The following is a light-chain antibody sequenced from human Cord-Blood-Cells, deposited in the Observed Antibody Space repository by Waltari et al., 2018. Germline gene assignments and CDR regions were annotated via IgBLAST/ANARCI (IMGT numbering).Light chain of an antibody. Sequence: QSVLTQPPSVSGAPGQRVPISCTGSSSNIGAGYHVHWYQQLPGTAPKLLIYGNSNRPSGVPDRFSGSKSGTSASLAITGLQAEDEADYYCQSYDSSLSGSVFGGGTKLTVL. CDR1: SSNIGAGYH. CDR2: GNS. J-gene: IGLJ3*02. CDR3: QSYDSSLSGSV. V-gene: IGLV1-40*01.